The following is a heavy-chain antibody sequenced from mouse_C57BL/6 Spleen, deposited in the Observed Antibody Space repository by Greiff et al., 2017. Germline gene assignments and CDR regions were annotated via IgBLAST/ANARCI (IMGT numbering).Heavy chain of an antibody. V-gene: IGHV1-50*01. D-gene: IGHD2-5*01. CDR3: ARHYSNYYWYFDV. CDR1: GYTFTSYW. CDR2: IDPSDSYT. Sequence: VKLQQPGAELVKPGASVKLSCKASGYTFTSYWMQWVKQRPGQGLEWIGEIDPSDSYTNYNQKFKGKATLTVDTSSSTAYMQLSSLTSEDSAVYYCARHYSNYYWYFDVWGTGTTVTVSS. J-gene: IGHJ1*03.